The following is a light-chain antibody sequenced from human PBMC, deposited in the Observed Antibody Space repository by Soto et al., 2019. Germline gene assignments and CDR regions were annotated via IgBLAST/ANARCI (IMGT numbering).Light chain of an antibody. J-gene: IGKJ2*01. CDR1: QSVSSTY. Sequence: EIVLTQSPGTLSLSPGERVTLSCRASQSVSSTYLAWYQQKPGQAPSLLIYGVSSRATAIPDRFSGSGSGTEFTLTFSRLEPEDFAVYYCQHYGVSRYTFGQGTKLEIK. CDR2: GVS. V-gene: IGKV3-20*01. CDR3: QHYGVSRYT.